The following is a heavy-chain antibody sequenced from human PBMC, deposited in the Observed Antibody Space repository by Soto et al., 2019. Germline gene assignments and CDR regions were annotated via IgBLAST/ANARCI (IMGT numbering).Heavy chain of an antibody. CDR2: IIPILGIA. Sequence: QVQLVQSGAEVKKPGSSVKVSCKASGGTFSSYTISWVRQAPGQGLEWMGRIIPILGIANYAQKFQGRVTITADKSTSTGYMELSSLRTEDTAVYYCAITTIGARSGYYYYYYLDVWGKGTTVTVSS. CDR3: AITTIGARSGYYYYYYLDV. V-gene: IGHV1-69*02. D-gene: IGHD6-6*01. J-gene: IGHJ6*03. CDR1: GGTFSSYT.